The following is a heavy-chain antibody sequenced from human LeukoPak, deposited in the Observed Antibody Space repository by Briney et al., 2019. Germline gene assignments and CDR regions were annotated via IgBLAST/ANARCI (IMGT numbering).Heavy chain of an antibody. CDR1: GGSISSGSYY. CDR3: ARDREWLLPYYYYYYMDV. CDR2: IYTSGST. V-gene: IGHV4-61*02. Sequence: SQTLSLTCTVSGGSISSGSYYWSWIRQPAGKGLEWIGRIYTSGSTNYNPSLKSRVTISVDTSKNQFSLKLSSVTAADTAVYYCARDREWLLPYYYYYYMDVWGKGTTVTVSS. J-gene: IGHJ6*03. D-gene: IGHD3-3*01.